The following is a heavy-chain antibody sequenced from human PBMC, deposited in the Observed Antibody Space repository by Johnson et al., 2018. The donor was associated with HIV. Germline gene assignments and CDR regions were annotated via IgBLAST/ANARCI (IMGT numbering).Heavy chain of an antibody. CDR3: ARACRDGYTCDVYDI. CDR2: IYSGGST. CDR1: GFTVSSNY. V-gene: IGHV3-53*01. J-gene: IGHJ3*02. Sequence: VQLVESGGGLIQPGGSLRLSCAASGFTVSSNYMSWVRQAPGKGLEWVSLIYSGGSTYYADSVKGRFTISRDNAKNSLYLQMNSLRAEDTAVYYCARACRDGYTCDVYDIWGQGTMLTVSS. D-gene: IGHD5-24*01.